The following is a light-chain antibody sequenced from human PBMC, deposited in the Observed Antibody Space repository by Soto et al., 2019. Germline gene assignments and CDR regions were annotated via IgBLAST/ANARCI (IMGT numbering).Light chain of an antibody. Sequence: DIQMTQSPSSLSASVGDRVTITCRASQGISTYLAWYQQKPGKVPKVLIYAASGLQSGVPSRFSGRGSGTDFTLTITSLQPEDFAAYYCQQANSLPLTFGGGTKVDIK. CDR1: QGISTY. V-gene: IGKV1-12*01. CDR2: AAS. J-gene: IGKJ4*01. CDR3: QQANSLPLT.